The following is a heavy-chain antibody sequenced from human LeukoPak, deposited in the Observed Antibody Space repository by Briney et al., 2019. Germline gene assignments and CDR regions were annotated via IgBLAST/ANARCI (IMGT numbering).Heavy chain of an antibody. V-gene: IGHV4-34*01. CDR2: INHSGST. Sequence: SETLSLTCAVYGGSFSGYHWSWIRQPPGKGLEWIGEINHSGSTNYNPSLKSRVTISVDTSKNQFSLKLSSVTAADTAVYYCARGGRTFGGVIVIRYFDYWGQGTLVTVSS. D-gene: IGHD3-16*02. J-gene: IGHJ4*02. CDR1: GGSFSGYH. CDR3: ARGGRTFGGVIVIRYFDY.